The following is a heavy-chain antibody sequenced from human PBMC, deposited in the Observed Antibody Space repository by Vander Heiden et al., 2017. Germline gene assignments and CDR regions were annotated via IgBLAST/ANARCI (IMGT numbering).Heavy chain of an antibody. CDR2: ISGRGGST. CDR3: AKVNYGSGSYFY. V-gene: IGHV3-23*01. Sequence: EVQLLESGGGLVQPGGSLRLSCAASGFTFSSYAMSWVSQAPGKGLEWVSAISGRGGSTYYADSVKGRFTISRDNSKNTLYLQMNSLRAEDTAVYYCAKVNYGSGSYFYWGQGTLVTVSS. CDR1: GFTFSSYA. D-gene: IGHD3-10*01. J-gene: IGHJ4*02.